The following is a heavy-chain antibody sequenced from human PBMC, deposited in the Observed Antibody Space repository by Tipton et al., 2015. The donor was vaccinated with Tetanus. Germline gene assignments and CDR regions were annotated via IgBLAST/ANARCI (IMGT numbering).Heavy chain of an antibody. CDR3: ARFSYDSGGFYSYFDY. J-gene: IGHJ4*02. CDR1: GDSISNGKW. Sequence: TLSLTCTVSGDSISNGKWWRWVRQPPGQGLEWIGEIHHSGSTSYKTSLKSRASMSVDKSNNQFSLKLTSLTAADTAVYYCARFSYDSGGFYSYFDYWGRGSLVTVSS. D-gene: IGHD3-22*01. CDR2: IHHSGST. V-gene: IGHV4-4*02.